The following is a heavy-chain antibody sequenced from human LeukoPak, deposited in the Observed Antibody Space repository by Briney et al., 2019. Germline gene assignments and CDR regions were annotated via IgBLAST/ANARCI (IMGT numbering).Heavy chain of an antibody. CDR3: AKGYGSGYYYYGTDV. Sequence: GGSLRLSCAASGFTFSSYGMHWVRQAPGKGLEWVAFIRYDGSNKYYADSVKGRFTISRDNSKNTLYLQMNSLRAEDTAVYYCAKGYGSGYYYYGTDVWGQGTTVTVSS. J-gene: IGHJ6*02. V-gene: IGHV3-30*02. CDR2: IRYDGSNK. CDR1: GFTFSSYG. D-gene: IGHD3-10*01.